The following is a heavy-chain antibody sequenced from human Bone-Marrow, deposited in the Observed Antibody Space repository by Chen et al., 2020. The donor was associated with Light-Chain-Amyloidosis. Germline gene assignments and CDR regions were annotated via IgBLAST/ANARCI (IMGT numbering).Heavy chain of an antibody. V-gene: IGHV5-51*01. CDR3: ARRRDGYTFDY. D-gene: IGHD5-12*01. J-gene: IGHJ4*02. Sequence: EVQLEQSGPEVKKPGESLKISCKGSGYTFPNYWNGWVRQMPGKGLEWMGVIYPDHSDARYSPSFEGPVTISADKSITTAYLQWRSLKASDTAMYYCARRRDGYTFDYWGQGTLVTVSS. CDR1: GYTFPNYW. CDR2: IYPDHSDA.